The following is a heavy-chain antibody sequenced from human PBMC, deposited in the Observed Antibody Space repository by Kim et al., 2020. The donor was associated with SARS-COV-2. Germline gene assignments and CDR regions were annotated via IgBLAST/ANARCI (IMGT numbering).Heavy chain of an antibody. V-gene: IGHV3-15*01. Sequence: KTDGGTIDYTAPVKGRLNISRDDAKNALYLQRNSLKTEDTAGYYCTAYDIWGQGTLVTVSS. CDR2: KTDGGTI. J-gene: IGHJ4*02. CDR3: TAYDI. D-gene: IGHD3-22*01.